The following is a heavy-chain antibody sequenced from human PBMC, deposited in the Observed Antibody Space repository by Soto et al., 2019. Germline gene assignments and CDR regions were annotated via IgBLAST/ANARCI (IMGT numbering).Heavy chain of an antibody. CDR1: GYSISSSNW. V-gene: IGHV4-28*03. CDR3: ARGQDNWNDDPSNWFDP. J-gene: IGHJ5*02. Sequence: PSETLSLTCAVSGYSISSSNWWGWIRQPPGKGLEWIGYIYYSGSTYYTPSLKSRVTMSVDTSNNQFSLRLSSVTAVDTAVYYCARGQDNWNDDPSNWFDPWGQGTLVTVSS. CDR2: IYYSGST. D-gene: IGHD1-1*01.